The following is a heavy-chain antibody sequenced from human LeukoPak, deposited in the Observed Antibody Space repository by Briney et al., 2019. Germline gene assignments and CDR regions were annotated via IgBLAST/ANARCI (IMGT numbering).Heavy chain of an antibody. J-gene: IGHJ6*02. CDR3: ARGGGLDV. Sequence: GGSLRLSCAASGFTFNSYGMNWARQAPWKGLEWVASINHNGNVNYYVDSVKGRFTISRDNAKNSLYLQMSNLRAEDTAVYFCARGGGLDVWGQGATVTVSS. CDR1: GFTFNSYG. V-gene: IGHV3-7*03. CDR2: INHNGNVN. D-gene: IGHD3-16*01.